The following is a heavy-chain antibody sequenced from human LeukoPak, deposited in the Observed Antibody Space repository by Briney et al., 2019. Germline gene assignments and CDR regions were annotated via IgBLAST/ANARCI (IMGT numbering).Heavy chain of an antibody. CDR1: GYTFTGYY. J-gene: IGHJ6*03. CDR2: INPNSGGT. D-gene: IGHD6-6*01. V-gene: IGHV1-2*02. CDR3: ARGGSSDAYYYYYYYMDV. Sequence: ASVKVSCKASGYTFTGYYMHWVRQAPGQGLEWMGWINPNSGGTNYAQNFQGRVTMTRDTSISTAYMELSRLRSDDTAVYYCARGGSSDAYYYYYYYMDVWSKGTTVTVSS.